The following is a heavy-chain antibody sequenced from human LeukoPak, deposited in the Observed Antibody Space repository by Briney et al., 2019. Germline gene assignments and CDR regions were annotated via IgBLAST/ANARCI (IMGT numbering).Heavy chain of an antibody. V-gene: IGHV3-7*01. CDR3: ARAGPPWGLDY. J-gene: IGHJ4*02. CDR2: IRGDGSER. Sequence: GGSLRLSCAVSGITFSGYWMSWVRQAPGEGLGWVGRIRGDGSERYYVDSVKRRFTISRDTAKKAQYLQMSSLRGEVTAVYSCARAGPPWGLDYWGQGTLVTVSS. CDR1: GITFSGYW. D-gene: IGHD7-27*01.